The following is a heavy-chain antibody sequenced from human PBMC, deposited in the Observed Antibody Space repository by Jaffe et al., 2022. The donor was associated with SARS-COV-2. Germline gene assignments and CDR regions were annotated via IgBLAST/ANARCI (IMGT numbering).Heavy chain of an antibody. CDR2: ISTDGSAT. Sequence: EVQLVESGGGLVQPGGSLRLSCVTSGFTFSSYWMHWVRQAPGKGVVWVSSISTDGSATRFADSVKGRFTISRDNAENTVYLQMNSLRVEDSAVYYCASQHYVSGIYYALDSWGQGTLVTVSS. CDR1: GFTFSSYW. CDR3: ASQHYVSGIYYALDS. D-gene: IGHD3-10*01. V-gene: IGHV3-74*01. J-gene: IGHJ4*02.